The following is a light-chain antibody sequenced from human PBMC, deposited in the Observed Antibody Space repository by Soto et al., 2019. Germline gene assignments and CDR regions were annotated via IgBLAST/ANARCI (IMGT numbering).Light chain of an antibody. V-gene: IGKV3-15*01. J-gene: IGKJ1*01. CDR2: GAF. Sequence: EIVMTQSPVTLSVSPGERATLSCRASQSVRSNLAWYQQKPGQAPSLLIYGAFTRATGIPARFSGTGSGTEFTLTISSLQSEDFELYYCQQYNDWPLTFGQGTKVDIK. CDR1: QSVRSN. CDR3: QQYNDWPLT.